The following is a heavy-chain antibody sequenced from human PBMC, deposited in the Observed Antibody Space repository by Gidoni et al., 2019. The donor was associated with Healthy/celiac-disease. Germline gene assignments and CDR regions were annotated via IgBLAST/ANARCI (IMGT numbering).Heavy chain of an antibody. Sequence: ESGGGVVQPGRSLRLPCAASGFTFSSYAMHWVRQAPGKGLEWVAVISYDGSNKYYADSVKGRFTISRDNSKNTLYLQMNSLRAEDTAVYYCARDRQWLTSFDYWGQGTLVTVSS. D-gene: IGHD6-19*01. J-gene: IGHJ4*02. V-gene: IGHV3-30-3*01. CDR3: ARDRQWLTSFDY. CDR2: ISYDGSNK. CDR1: GFTFSSYA.